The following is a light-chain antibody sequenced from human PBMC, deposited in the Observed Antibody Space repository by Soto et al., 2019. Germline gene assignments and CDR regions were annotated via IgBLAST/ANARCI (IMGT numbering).Light chain of an antibody. CDR1: SSDVGGYNY. V-gene: IGLV2-8*01. J-gene: IGLJ3*02. Sequence: QSALTQPPSASGSPGQSVTISCTGTSSDVGGYNYVSWYQQYPGRAPKLMIYEVTKRPSGVPDRFSGSKSGNTASLTVSGLQAEDEADYYCGSYAASNNFYFVFGGGTKLTV. CDR2: EVT. CDR3: GSYAASNNFYFV.